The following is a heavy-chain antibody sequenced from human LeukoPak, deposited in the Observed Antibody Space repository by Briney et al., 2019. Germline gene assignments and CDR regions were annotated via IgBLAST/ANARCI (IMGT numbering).Heavy chain of an antibody. J-gene: IGHJ6*03. D-gene: IGHD4-17*01. CDR1: GFTFSSYS. Sequence: GGSLRLSCAASGFTFSSYSMNWVRQAPGKGLEWVSYISSSSSIIYYADSVKGRCTISRDNAKNSLYLQMNSLRDEDTAVYYCARAGGVTTLGIMYYYMDVWGKGTTVTVSS. CDR3: ARAGGVTTLGIMYYYMDV. V-gene: IGHV3-48*02. CDR2: ISSSSSII.